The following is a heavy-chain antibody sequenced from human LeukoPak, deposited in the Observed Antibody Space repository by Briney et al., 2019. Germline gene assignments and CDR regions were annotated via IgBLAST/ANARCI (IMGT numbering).Heavy chain of an antibody. D-gene: IGHD1-26*01. V-gene: IGHV5-51*01. Sequence: GESLKISCKGSGYSFTNYWIGWVRQMPGKGLEWMGIIFPGDSDTRYSPSFQDQVPISADKSSSTAYLQWNSLKASDTAIYYCAKLYSGRIDYWGQGTLVSVS. J-gene: IGHJ4*02. CDR2: IFPGDSDT. CDR1: GYSFTNYW. CDR3: AKLYSGRIDY.